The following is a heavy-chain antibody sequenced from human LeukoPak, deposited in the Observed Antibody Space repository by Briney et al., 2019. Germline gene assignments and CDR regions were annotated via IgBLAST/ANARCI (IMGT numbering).Heavy chain of an antibody. CDR1: GFTFSSYA. D-gene: IGHD6-13*01. Sequence: GGSLRLSCAASGFTFSSYAMSWVRQAPGKGLEWVSAISGSGGSTYYADSVKGRFTISRDNSKNTLYLQMNTLGAEDTAVYYCAKGSSSWYPSDYWGQGTLVTVSS. V-gene: IGHV3-23*01. CDR2: ISGSGGST. CDR3: AKGSSSWYPSDY. J-gene: IGHJ4*02.